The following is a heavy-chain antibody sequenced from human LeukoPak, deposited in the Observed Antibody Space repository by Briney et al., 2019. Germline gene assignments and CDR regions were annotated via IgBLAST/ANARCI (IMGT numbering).Heavy chain of an antibody. V-gene: IGHV3-7*01. D-gene: IGHD3-22*01. CDR1: GFTFSSYW. CDR2: IKQDGSEK. J-gene: IGHJ4*02. Sequence: PWGSLRLSCAASGFTFSSYWMSWVRQAPGKGLEWVANIKQDGSEKYYVDSVKGRFTISRDNAKNSLYLQMNSLRAEDTAMYYCAKQRGSGYYFDYWGQGTLVTVSS. CDR3: AKQRGSGYYFDY.